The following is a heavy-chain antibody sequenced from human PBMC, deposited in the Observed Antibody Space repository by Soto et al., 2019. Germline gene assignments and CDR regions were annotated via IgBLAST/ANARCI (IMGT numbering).Heavy chain of an antibody. V-gene: IGHV5-51*01. CDR1: GYSFTSYW. D-gene: IGHD6-6*01. CDR2: IYPGDSDT. CDR3: ARVYSSSAAYFDY. Sequence: GESLKISCKGSGYSFTSYWICWVRQMPGKGLEWMGIIYPGDSDTRYSPSFQGQVTISADKSISTAYLQWSSLKASDTAMYYCARVYSSSAAYFDYWGQGTLVTVSS. J-gene: IGHJ4*02.